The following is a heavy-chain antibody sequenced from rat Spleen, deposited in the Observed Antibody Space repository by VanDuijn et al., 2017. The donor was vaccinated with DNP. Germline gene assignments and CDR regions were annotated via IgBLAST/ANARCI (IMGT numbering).Heavy chain of an antibody. CDR2: ISGAGAT. V-gene: IGHV2S12*01. CDR3: TGGGSNIYPFTY. Sequence: QVQLRESGPGLVQPSQILSLTCTVSGFSLTNFGVNWVRQPPGKGLEWVAAISGAGATYYNSALKSRLSFSRDTSKSQVFLKMDSLQPEDTAIYFCTGGGSNIYPFTYWGQGTLVTVSS. CDR1: GFSLTNFG. D-gene: IGHD1-2*01. J-gene: IGHJ3*01.